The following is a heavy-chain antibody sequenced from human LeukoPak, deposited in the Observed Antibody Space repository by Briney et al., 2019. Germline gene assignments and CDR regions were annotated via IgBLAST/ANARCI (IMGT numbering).Heavy chain of an antibody. CDR3: VKDNPLDY. CDR1: GFTFSNYG. D-gene: IGHD1-14*01. J-gene: IGHJ4*02. V-gene: IGHV3-30*02. CDR2: IRYDGNNK. Sequence: GGSLRLSCAASGFTFSNYGIHWVRQPPGKGLEWVSFIRYDGNNKLYADSVKGRFTISRDNSKNTLYLHINSLRAEDTAVYYCVKDNPLDYWGQGTLVIVSS.